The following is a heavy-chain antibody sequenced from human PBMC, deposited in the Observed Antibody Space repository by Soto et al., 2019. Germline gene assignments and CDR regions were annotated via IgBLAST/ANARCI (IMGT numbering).Heavy chain of an antibody. CDR2: IWYDGSNK. Sequence: GGSLRLSCAASGFTFSSYGMHWVRQAPGKGLEWVAVIWYDGSNKYYADSVKGRFTISRDNSKNTLYLQMNSLRAEDTALYYCARGIAARPYLYGTDVWGQGTTVTVSS. CDR1: GFTFSSYG. V-gene: IGHV3-33*01. D-gene: IGHD6-6*01. CDR3: ARGIAARPYLYGTDV. J-gene: IGHJ6*02.